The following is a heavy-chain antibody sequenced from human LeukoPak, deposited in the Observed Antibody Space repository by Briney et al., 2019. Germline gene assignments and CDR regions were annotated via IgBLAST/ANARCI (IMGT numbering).Heavy chain of an antibody. V-gene: IGHV4-39*01. Sequence: PSETLSLTCTVSGGSLSSSSYYWGWIRPPPGKGLEWIGSIYYSGRTYYNPSLTSRVTISVDTSKNQFSLKLSSVTAADTAVYYCARVQIWFLLFDYWGQGTLVTVSS. D-gene: IGHD5-18*01. CDR1: GGSLSSSSYY. J-gene: IGHJ4*02. CDR2: IYYSGRT. CDR3: ARVQIWFLLFDY.